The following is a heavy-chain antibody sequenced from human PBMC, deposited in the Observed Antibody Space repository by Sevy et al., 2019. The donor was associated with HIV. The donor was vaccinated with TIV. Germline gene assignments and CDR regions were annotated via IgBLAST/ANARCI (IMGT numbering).Heavy chain of an antibody. Sequence: GGSLRLSCAASGFTFSNYGMHWVRQAPGKGLEWVSGISGSGSRTYYADSVKGRFIISRDNSKNTLDLQMNSLRSEDTAVYYCGKGGGGHYDPDEIGYYFYYYNMDVWGKGTTVTVSS. D-gene: IGHD3-22*01. V-gene: IGHV3-23*01. CDR3: GKGGGGHYDPDEIGYYFYYYNMDV. J-gene: IGHJ6*03. CDR2: ISGSGSRT. CDR1: GFTFSNYG.